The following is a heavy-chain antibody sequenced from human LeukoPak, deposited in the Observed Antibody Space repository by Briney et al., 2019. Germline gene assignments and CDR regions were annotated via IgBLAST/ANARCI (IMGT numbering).Heavy chain of an antibody. V-gene: IGHV4-61*03. CDR3: ARERITLDY. J-gene: IGHJ4*02. D-gene: IGHD3-10*01. CDR2: IYHSGST. CDR1: GGSVSSGSHF. Sequence: SETLSLTCTVSGGSVSSGSHFWSWIRQPPGKGLEWIAYIYHSGSTNYNPSLKSRVTMSLDTSKNHFSLKLSSVTAADTAVYYCARERITLDYWGQGTLVTVSS.